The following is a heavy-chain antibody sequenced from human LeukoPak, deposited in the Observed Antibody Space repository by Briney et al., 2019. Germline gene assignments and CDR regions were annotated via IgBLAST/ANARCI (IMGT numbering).Heavy chain of an antibody. CDR1: GGSISSYY. CDR3: ARVYGQLDY. D-gene: IGHD2-2*01. Sequence: SETLSLTCTVSGGSISSYYWSWIRQPPGKGLEWIGYIYYSGSTNYNPSLKSRVTISVDTSKNQFSLKLSSVTAADTAVYYCARVYGQLDYWGQGTLVTVSS. J-gene: IGHJ4*02. V-gene: IGHV4-59*01. CDR2: IYYSGST.